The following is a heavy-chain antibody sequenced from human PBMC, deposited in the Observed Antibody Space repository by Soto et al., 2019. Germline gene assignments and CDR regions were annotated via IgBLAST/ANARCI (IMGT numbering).Heavy chain of an antibody. J-gene: IGHJ4*02. Sequence: GGSLRLSCAASGFTYSSYWMSWVRQAPGKGLEWVANIKQDGSEKYYVDSVKGRFTISRDNAKNSLYLQMNSLRAEDTAVYYCARDTGIQLWFTPTNFDYSGQGTLVTVSS. D-gene: IGHD5-18*01. V-gene: IGHV3-7*05. CDR3: ARDTGIQLWFTPTNFDY. CDR1: GFTYSSYW. CDR2: IKQDGSEK.